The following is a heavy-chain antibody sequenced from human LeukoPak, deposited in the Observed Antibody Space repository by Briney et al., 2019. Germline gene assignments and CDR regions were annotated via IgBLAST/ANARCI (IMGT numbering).Heavy chain of an antibody. CDR3: ARVMNSGYADY. D-gene: IGHD5-12*01. Sequence: PGGSLRLSCAASGFTFSSYGMHWVRQAPGKGLDWVAVIWYDGSNKYYADSVKGRFTISRDNSKYTLYLQMNSLRAEDTAVYYCARVMNSGYADYWGQGTLVTVSS. J-gene: IGHJ4*02. CDR2: IWYDGSNK. V-gene: IGHV3-33*01. CDR1: GFTFSSYG.